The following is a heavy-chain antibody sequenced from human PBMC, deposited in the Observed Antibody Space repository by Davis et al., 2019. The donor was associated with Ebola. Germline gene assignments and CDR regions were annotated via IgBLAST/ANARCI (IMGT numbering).Heavy chain of an antibody. D-gene: IGHD3-16*02. Sequence: SETLSLTCALYGGSFSGYYWSWIRQPPGKGLEWIGEINHSGSTNYNPSLKSRVTISVDTSKNQFSLKLSSVTAADTAVYYCARDAGLSWGMDVWGQGTTVTVSS. V-gene: IGHV4-34*01. J-gene: IGHJ6*02. CDR2: INHSGST. CDR1: GGSFSGYY. CDR3: ARDAGLSWGMDV.